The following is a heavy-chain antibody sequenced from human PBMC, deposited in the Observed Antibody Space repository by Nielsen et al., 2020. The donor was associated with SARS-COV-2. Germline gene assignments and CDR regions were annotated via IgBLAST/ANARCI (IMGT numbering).Heavy chain of an antibody. D-gene: IGHD3-3*01. J-gene: IGHJ4*02. CDR2: ISSSGSTI. V-gene: IGHV3-48*03. CDR1: GFTFSSYE. CDR3: TTDPRVTIFGVVIISGDY. Sequence: GGSLRLSCAASGFTFSSYEMNWVRQAPGKGLEWVSYISSSGSTIYYADSVKGRFTISRDNAKNSLYLQMNSLKTEDTAVYYCTTDPRVTIFGVVIISGDYWGQGTLVTVSS.